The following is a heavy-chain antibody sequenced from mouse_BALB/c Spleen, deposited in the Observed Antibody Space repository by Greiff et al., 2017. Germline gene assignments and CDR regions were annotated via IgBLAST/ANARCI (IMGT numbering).Heavy chain of an antibody. CDR3: ARGGGYSYFDY. J-gene: IGHJ2*01. CDR1: GFNNKDTY. CDR2: IDPANGNT. Sequence: VQLQQSGAELVKPGASVKLSCTASGFNNKDTYMHWVKQRPEQGLEWIGRIDPANGNTKYDPKFQGKATITADTSSNTAYLQLSSLTSEDTAVYYCARGGGYSYFDYWGQGTTLTVSS. V-gene: IGHV14-3*02. D-gene: IGHD2-3*01.